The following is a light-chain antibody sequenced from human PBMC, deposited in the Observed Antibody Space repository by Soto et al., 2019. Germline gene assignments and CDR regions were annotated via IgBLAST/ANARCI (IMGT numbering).Light chain of an antibody. CDR1: QSVLYSSNNKNY. V-gene: IGKV4-1*01. J-gene: IGKJ3*01. Sequence: DLFPTPSAHSLALSLCASSTINCKSSQSVLYSSNNKNYLAWYQQKPRQPPKLLIYWASTRESGVPDRFSGSGSGTDFTLTISSLQAEDVAVYYCQQYYSTPFTFGPGTKVDI. CDR3: QQYYSTPFT. CDR2: WAS.